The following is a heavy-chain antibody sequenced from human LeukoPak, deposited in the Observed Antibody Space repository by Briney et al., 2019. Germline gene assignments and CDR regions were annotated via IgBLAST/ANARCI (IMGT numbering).Heavy chain of an antibody. CDR2: IYYSGST. CDR3: ARGGTEDTAMVPFDY. V-gene: IGHV4-39*07. J-gene: IGHJ4*02. CDR1: GGSISSSSYY. D-gene: IGHD5-18*01. Sequence: SETLSLTCTVSGGSISSSSYYWGWIRQPPGKGLEWIGSIYYSGSTYYNPSLKSRVTISVDTSKNQFSLKLSSVTAADTAVYYCARGGTEDTAMVPFDYWGQGTLVTVSS.